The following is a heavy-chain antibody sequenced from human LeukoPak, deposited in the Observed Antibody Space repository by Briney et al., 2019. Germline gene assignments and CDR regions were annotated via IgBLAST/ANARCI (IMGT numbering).Heavy chain of an antibody. CDR1: GLPFSSYA. Sequence: PARSLRPSCAASGLPFSSYAMHWVRQAPGKGLEWVAVIPYDGSNKYYADSVKGRFTISRDNCKNTLYLQMNSLRAEDTAVYYCARPIAVAGLFDYWGQGTLVTVSS. CDR3: ARPIAVAGLFDY. J-gene: IGHJ4*02. CDR2: IPYDGSNK. V-gene: IGHV3-30*04. D-gene: IGHD6-19*01.